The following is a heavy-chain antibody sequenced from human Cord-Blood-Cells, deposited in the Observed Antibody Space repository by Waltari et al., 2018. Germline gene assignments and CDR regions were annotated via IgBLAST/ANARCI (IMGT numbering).Heavy chain of an antibody. J-gene: IGHJ4*02. CDR2: IYTSGST. Sequence: QVQLQESGPGLVKPSQTLSLTCTVSGGSISSGSYYWSWLRQPAGKGLEWIGYIYTSGSTNYTPPLKSRVTISVDTSKNQFSLKLSSVTAADTAVYYCARALEVDSSGYYGYWGQGTLVTVSS. V-gene: IGHV4-61*09. CDR1: GGSISSGSYY. D-gene: IGHD3-22*01. CDR3: ARALEVDSSGYYGY.